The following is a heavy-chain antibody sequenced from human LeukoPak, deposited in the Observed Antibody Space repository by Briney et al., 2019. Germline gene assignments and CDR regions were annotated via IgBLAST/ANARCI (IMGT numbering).Heavy chain of an antibody. Sequence: PSETLSLTCAVYGGSFSGYYWSWIRQPPGKGLEWIGEINHSGSTNYNPSLKSRVTISVDTSKNQFSLKLSSVTAADTAVYYRARNSSSYGFDYSGQGTLVTVSS. J-gene: IGHJ4*02. CDR3: ARNSSSYGFDY. CDR2: INHSGST. CDR1: GGSFSGYY. D-gene: IGHD2/OR15-2a*01. V-gene: IGHV4-34*01.